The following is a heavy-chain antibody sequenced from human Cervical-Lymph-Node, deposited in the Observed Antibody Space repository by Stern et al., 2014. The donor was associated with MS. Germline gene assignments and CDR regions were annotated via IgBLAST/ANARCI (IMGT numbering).Heavy chain of an antibody. CDR2: IYSSGGT. J-gene: IGHJ4*02. Sequence: QVQLQESGPGLVKPSETLSLTCSVSGASITSYYWSWIRQPPGKGLEFIGYIYSSGGTNYNPSLKSRVTISADTSKNQFSLNLSSVTAADTAVYYCAREVATTLYFDYWGQGSLVTVSS. CDR3: AREVATTLYFDY. V-gene: IGHV4-59*01. CDR1: GASITSYY. D-gene: IGHD1-14*01.